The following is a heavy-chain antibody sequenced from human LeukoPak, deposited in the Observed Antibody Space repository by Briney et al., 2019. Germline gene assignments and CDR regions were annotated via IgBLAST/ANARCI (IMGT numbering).Heavy chain of an antibody. CDR1: GFTFSGSA. J-gene: IGHJ4*02. D-gene: IGHD2-2*01. CDR2: IRSKANSYAT. V-gene: IGHV3-73*01. CDR3: TRLSIRGNY. Sequence: GGSLRLSCAASGFTFSGSAMHWVRQASGKGLEWVGRIRSKANSYATAYAASVKGRFTISRDDSKNTAYLQTNSLKTEDTAVYYCTRLSIRGNYWGQGTLVTVSS.